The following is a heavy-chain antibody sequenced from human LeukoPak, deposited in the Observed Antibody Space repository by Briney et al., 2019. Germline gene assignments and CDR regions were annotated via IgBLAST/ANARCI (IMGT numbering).Heavy chain of an antibody. V-gene: IGHV4-59*01. D-gene: IGHD3-22*01. J-gene: IGHJ4*02. CDR3: ARVTGYIVEDYFDY. Sequence: SETLSLTCSVSGGSISSYYWSWIRQPPGKGLEWIGYIYYSGSTNYDPSLKSRVTISVDTSKNQFSLRLSSVTAADTAVYYCARVTGYIVEDYFDYWGQGTLVTVSS. CDR2: IYYSGST. CDR1: GGSISSYY.